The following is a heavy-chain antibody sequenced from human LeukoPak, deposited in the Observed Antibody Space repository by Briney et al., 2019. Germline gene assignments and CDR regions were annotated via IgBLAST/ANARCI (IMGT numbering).Heavy chain of an antibody. CDR1: GGTFSSYT. CDR2: IIPILGIA. Sequence: ASVKVSCKASGGTFSSYTISWVRRAPGQGLEWMGRIIPILGIANYAQKFQGRVTITADKSTSTAYMELSSLRSEDTAVYYCARENEPMQHFDYWGQGTLVTVSS. D-gene: IGHD1-1*01. J-gene: IGHJ4*02. V-gene: IGHV1-69*04. CDR3: ARENEPMQHFDY.